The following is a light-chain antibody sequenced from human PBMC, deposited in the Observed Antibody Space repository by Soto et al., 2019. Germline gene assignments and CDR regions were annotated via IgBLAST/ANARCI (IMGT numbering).Light chain of an antibody. V-gene: IGLV2-14*01. CDR1: SSDVGGYNY. CDR2: EVS. Sequence: QSVLTQPASVSGSPGQSITISCTGTSSDVGGYNYVSWYQQHPGKAPKLMIYEVSNRPSGASNRFSGSKSGNTASLTISGLQAEDEADYYCSSYTRNSTLVFGGGTKLTVL. CDR3: SSYTRNSTLV. J-gene: IGLJ2*01.